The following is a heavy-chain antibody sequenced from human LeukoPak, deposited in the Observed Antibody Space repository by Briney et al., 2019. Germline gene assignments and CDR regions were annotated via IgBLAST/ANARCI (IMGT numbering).Heavy chain of an antibody. CDR1: GGTFSSYA. CDR3: DRHKFYCSSNSCYLPPTPQCLQH. J-gene: IGHJ1*01. Sequence: GASVKVSCKASGGTFSSYAISWVRQAPGQRLEWMGRIIPILGIANYAQKFQGRVTITADKSTSTAYIELSSLRSEDTAVYYCDRHKFYCSSNSCYLPPTPQCLQHWGHRTLVTVCS. CDR2: IIPILGIA. D-gene: IGHD2-2*01. V-gene: IGHV1-69*04.